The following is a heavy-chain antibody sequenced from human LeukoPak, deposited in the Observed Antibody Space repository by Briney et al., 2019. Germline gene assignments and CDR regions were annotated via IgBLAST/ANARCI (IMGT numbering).Heavy chain of an antibody. CDR3: ARGPTYYYGSGSYNMVSDP. Sequence: SETLSLTCAVYGGSFSGYYWSWIRRPPGKGLEWIGEINHSGSTNYNPSLKSRVTISVDTSKNQFSLKLSSVTAADTAVYYCARGPTYYYGSGSYNMVSDPWGQGTLVTVSS. J-gene: IGHJ5*02. V-gene: IGHV4-34*01. CDR1: GGSFSGYY. CDR2: INHSGST. D-gene: IGHD3-10*01.